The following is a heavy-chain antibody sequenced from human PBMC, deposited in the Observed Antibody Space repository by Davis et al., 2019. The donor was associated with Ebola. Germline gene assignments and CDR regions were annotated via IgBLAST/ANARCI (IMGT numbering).Heavy chain of an antibody. CDR1: GFTFSSYS. V-gene: IGHV3-7*01. CDR3: FPTGSNLFDY. Sequence: PGGSLRLSCAASGFTFSSYSMNWVRQAPGKGLEWVANIKQDGSENFYVDSVKGRFTISRDNAKNSLYLQMNSLFAEDTAVYYCFPTGSNLFDYRGQGTLVTVSS. CDR2: IKQDGSEN. D-gene: IGHD2-2*01. J-gene: IGHJ4*02.